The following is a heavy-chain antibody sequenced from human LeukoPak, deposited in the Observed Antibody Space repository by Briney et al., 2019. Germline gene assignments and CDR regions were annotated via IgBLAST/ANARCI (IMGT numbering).Heavy chain of an antibody. D-gene: IGHD6-19*01. CDR2: INTRSGDT. CDR3: ARDSGRGWYEFR. V-gene: IGHV1-3*03. Sequence: EASVKVSCKASGYSFSSYAIHWVRQAPGQRLEWMGWINTRSGDTEYSQEFQGRVTISRDIAESTASMELRSLRSDDMGVYYCARDSGRGWYEFRWGQGTLVTVSS. CDR1: GYSFSSYA. J-gene: IGHJ4*02.